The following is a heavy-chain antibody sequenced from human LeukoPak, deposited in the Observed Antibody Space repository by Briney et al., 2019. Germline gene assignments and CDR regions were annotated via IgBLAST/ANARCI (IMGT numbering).Heavy chain of an antibody. D-gene: IGHD3-9*01. CDR1: GFTFSIYW. CDR3: ARVDWYKFDY. V-gene: IGHV3-7*02. J-gene: IGHJ4*02. CDR2: INQDGSEK. Sequence: PGGSLRLSCAASGFTFSIYWMSWVRKAPGKGLEWVAHINQDGSEKYYVDSVKGRFTISRDNAENSLHLQMNSLRAEDTAVYYCARVDWYKFDYWGQGTLVTVSS.